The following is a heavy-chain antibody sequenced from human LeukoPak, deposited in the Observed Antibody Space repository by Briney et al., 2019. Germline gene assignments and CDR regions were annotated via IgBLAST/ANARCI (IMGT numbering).Heavy chain of an antibody. CDR3: ARLGYCSGGSCYEDAFDI. V-gene: IGHV3-74*01. Sequence: GGSLRLSCAASGFTFSSYWMHWVRQVPGKGLVWVSGIKSDGSSTSYADSVKGRFTVSRDNAKNTLYLQMNSLRAEDTAVYYCARLGYCSGGSCYEDAFDIWGQGTMVTVSS. D-gene: IGHD2-15*01. CDR1: GFTFSSYW. J-gene: IGHJ3*02. CDR2: IKSDGSST.